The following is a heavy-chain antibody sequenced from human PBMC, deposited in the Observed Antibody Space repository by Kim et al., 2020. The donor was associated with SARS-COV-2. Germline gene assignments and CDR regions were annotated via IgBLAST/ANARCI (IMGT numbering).Heavy chain of an antibody. J-gene: IGHJ6*03. Sequence: ASVKVSCKVSGSSLTRLSMHWVRQAPGKGPEWMGGFDPEEGETIYAQKFQDRVTVTADTSKDTAYMELSSLRSADTAVYYCATYAGSPGYYYHYMDVWGRGPTVTVSS. CDR2: FDPEEGET. D-gene: IGHD2-2*01. CDR3: ATYAGSPGYYYHYMDV. CDR1: GSSLTRLS. V-gene: IGHV1-24*01.